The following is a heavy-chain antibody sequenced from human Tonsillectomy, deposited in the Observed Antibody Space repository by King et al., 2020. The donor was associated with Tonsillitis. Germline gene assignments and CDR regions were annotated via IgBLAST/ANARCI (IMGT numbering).Heavy chain of an antibody. CDR1: GFTVTSDY. Sequence: VQLVESGGGLIQPGGSLRLSCAVSGFTVTSDYMSWLRQAPGKGLEWASIIYSGGNTYYAASVKGRFTISRDTSKNTVYLQMNSLGAEDTAVYYCARGRYDFWSGFYYIAFGIWGQGTLVTVSS. J-gene: IGHJ3*02. D-gene: IGHD3-3*01. CDR2: IYSGGNT. CDR3: ARGRYDFWSGFYYIAFGI. V-gene: IGHV3-53*01.